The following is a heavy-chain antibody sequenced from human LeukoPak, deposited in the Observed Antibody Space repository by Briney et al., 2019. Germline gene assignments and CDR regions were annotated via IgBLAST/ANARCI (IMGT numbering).Heavy chain of an antibody. CDR3: ARDYYYDSSGYCPFDY. Sequence: ASVKVSCKASGYTFTSYGISWVRQAPGQGLERMGWISAYNGNTNYAQKLQGRVTMTTDTSTSTAYMELRSLRSDDTAVYYCARDYYYDSSGYCPFDYWGQGTLVTVSS. D-gene: IGHD3-22*01. V-gene: IGHV1-18*01. CDR1: GYTFTSYG. CDR2: ISAYNGNT. J-gene: IGHJ4*02.